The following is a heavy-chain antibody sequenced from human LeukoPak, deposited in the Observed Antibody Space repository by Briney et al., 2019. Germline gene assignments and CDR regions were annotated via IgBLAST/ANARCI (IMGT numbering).Heavy chain of an antibody. Sequence: SETLSLTCTVSGGSISSGSYYWSWIRQPAGKGLEWIGRIYTSGSTNYNPSLKSRVTMSVDTSKNQFSLKLNSVNVADTAVYSCARGSYSYGNAFDYWGQGTLVTVSS. J-gene: IGHJ4*02. CDR1: GGSISSGSYY. D-gene: IGHD5-18*01. CDR3: ARGSYSYGNAFDY. CDR2: IYTSGST. V-gene: IGHV4-61*02.